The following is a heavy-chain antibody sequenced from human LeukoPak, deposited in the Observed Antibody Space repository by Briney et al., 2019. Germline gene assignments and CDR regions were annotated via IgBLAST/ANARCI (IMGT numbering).Heavy chain of an antibody. Sequence: SETLSLTCTVSGGSISSGSYYWSWIRQPAGKGLEWIGRIYTSGSTNYNPSLKSRVTISVDTSKNQFSLKLSSVTAADTAVYYCARAPYYDYVWGSYQDYYFDYWGQGTLVTVSS. CDR2: IYTSGST. V-gene: IGHV4-61*02. J-gene: IGHJ4*02. CDR1: GGSISSGSYY. CDR3: ARAPYYDYVWGSYQDYYFDY. D-gene: IGHD3-16*02.